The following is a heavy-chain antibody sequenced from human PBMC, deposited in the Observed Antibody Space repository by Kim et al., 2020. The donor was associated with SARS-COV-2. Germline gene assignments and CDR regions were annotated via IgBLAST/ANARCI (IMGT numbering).Heavy chain of an antibody. J-gene: IGHJ3*02. V-gene: IGHV1-69*04. CDR3: ARGEVGFDGDYVSGFDI. D-gene: IGHD4-17*01. CDR1: GGTFSSYA. Sequence: SVKVSCKASGGTFSSYAISWVRQAPGQGLEWMGRIIPILGIANYAQKFQGRVTITADKSTSTAYMELSSLRSEDTAVYYCARGEVGFDGDYVSGFDIWGQGTMVTVSS. CDR2: IIPILGIA.